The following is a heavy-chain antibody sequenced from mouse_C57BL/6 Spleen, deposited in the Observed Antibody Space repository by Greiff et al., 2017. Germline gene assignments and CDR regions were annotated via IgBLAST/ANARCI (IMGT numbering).Heavy chain of an antibody. D-gene: IGHD4-1*01. Sequence: EVKLVESGPGLVKPSQSLSLTCSVTGYSITSGYYWNWIRQLPGNKLEWMVYISYDGSNNYNPSLKNRIPITRDTSKNQFFLKLNSVTTEDTATYCCTRGGLTGQFAYWGQGTLVTVSA. CDR1: GYSITSGYY. J-gene: IGHJ3*01. CDR2: ISYDGSN. CDR3: TRGGLTGQFAY. V-gene: IGHV3-6*01.